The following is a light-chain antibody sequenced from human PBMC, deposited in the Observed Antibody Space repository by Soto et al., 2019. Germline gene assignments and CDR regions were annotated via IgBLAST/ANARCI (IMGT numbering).Light chain of an antibody. J-gene: IGKJ4*01. CDR3: QQLRMYPST. V-gene: IGKV1-9*01. CDR1: QDIAIY. CDR2: AAS. Sequence: LSASVGDRVTITCRASQDIAIYLAWYQQKPGEATKLLIYAASTLYGGVPSRFSCSGSGTDLAITITSLQAEDCETYYGQQLRMYPSTFGGGTKVDIK.